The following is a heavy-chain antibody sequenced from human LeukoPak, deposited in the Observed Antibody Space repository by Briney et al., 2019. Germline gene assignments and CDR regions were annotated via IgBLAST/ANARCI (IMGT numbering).Heavy chain of an antibody. CDR3: AKDRAYDSSG. Sequence: GGSLRLSCAASGFTFSNYGMHWVRQAPGKGLEWVAVISSDGSISFYADSVKGRFTISRDNSKNTLYLQMNSLRPEDTALYHCAKDRAYDSSGWGQGTLVTVSS. V-gene: IGHV3-30*18. CDR2: ISSDGSIS. D-gene: IGHD3-22*01. CDR1: GFTFSNYG. J-gene: IGHJ4*02.